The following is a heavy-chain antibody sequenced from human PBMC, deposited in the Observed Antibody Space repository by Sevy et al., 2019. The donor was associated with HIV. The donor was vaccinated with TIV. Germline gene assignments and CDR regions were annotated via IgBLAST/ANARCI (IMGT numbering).Heavy chain of an antibody. CDR1: GFTLSSYE. D-gene: IGHD4-17*01. J-gene: IGHJ4*02. CDR2: ISNSGTTK. Sequence: GGSLRLSCTASGFTLSSYEMNWVRQAPGKGLEWVSYISNSGTTKYYSDSVKGRFTISRDNARNSLYLQMHSLRAEDTAVYYCARDLPASATTVAHFDCWGQGTLVTVSS. V-gene: IGHV3-48*03. CDR3: ARDLPASATTVAHFDC.